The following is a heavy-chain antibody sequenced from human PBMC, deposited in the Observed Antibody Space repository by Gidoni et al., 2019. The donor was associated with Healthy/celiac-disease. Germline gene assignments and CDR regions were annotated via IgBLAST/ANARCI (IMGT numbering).Heavy chain of an antibody. V-gene: IGHV3-23*01. CDR1: GFPFSSYA. CDR2: ISGSGGST. J-gene: IGHJ4*02. Sequence: EVQLLESGGGLVQPGGSLRLSCAASGFPFSSYAMSWVRQAPGKGLEWVSAISGSGGSTYYADSVKGRFTISRDNSKNTLYLQMNSLRAEDTAVYYCAKEDIVVVVAATHYFDYWGQGTLVTVSS. CDR3: AKEDIVVVVAATHYFDY. D-gene: IGHD2-15*01.